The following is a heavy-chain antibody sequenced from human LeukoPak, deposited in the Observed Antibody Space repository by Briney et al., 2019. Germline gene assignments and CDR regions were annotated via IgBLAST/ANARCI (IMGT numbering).Heavy chain of an antibody. V-gene: IGHV3-33*01. CDR1: GFTFRNYG. CDR3: AREEGFGEFTRRHLDY. J-gene: IGHJ4*02. CDR2: IWSDGSNK. Sequence: GGSLRLSCAASGFTFRNYGMHWVRQAPGKGLEWVAIIWSDGSNKYYADSVKGRFTVSRDNAKNSLYLQMNSLRAEDTAVYYCAREEGFGEFTRRHLDYWGQGTLVTVSS. D-gene: IGHD3-10*01.